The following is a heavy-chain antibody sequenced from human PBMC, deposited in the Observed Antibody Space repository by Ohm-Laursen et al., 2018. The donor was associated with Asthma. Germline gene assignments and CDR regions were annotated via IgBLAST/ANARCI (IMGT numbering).Heavy chain of an antibody. CDR2: ISGRAGST. CDR1: GFTFSNYA. D-gene: IGHD2-21*02. Sequence: GSLRLSCAASGFTFSNYAMSWVRQAPGKGLEWVSAISGRAGSTYYADSVKGRFTISRDNSKNTLYLQMNSLRAEDTALYYCAKTGGGGASCGGDCYSGETNSKFDSWGQGTLVTVSS. J-gene: IGHJ4*02. V-gene: IGHV3-23*01. CDR3: AKTGGGGASCGGDCYSGETNSKFDS.